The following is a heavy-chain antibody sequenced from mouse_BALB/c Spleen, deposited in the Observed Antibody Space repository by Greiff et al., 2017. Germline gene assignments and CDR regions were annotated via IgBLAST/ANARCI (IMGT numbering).Heavy chain of an antibody. J-gene: IGHJ2*01. CDR3: ARNYGRSLDYFGY. Sequence: QVQLQQSGAELARPGASVKMSCTASGYTFTSYTMHWVKQRPGQGLEWIGYINPSSGYTNYNQKFKDKATLTADKSSSTAYMQLSSLTSEDSAVYYRARNYGRSLDYFGYWGQGTTRTVSS. D-gene: IGHD1-1*01. CDR2: INPSSGYT. V-gene: IGHV1-4*01. CDR1: GYTFTSYT.